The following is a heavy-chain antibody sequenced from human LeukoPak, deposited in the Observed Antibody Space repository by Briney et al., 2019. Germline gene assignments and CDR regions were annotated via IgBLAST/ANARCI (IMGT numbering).Heavy chain of an antibody. CDR2: IYPGDSDT. CDR1: GYNFTDYW. Sequence: GESLKISCKGSGYNFTDYWIGWVRQMPGKGLEWMGIIYPGDSDTRYSPSFQGQVTISADKSISTAYLQWSSLKASDAAMYYCARHGSWYYDSSGYPRPHDAFDIWGQGTMVTVSS. CDR3: ARHGSWYYDSSGYPRPHDAFDI. V-gene: IGHV5-51*01. D-gene: IGHD3-22*01. J-gene: IGHJ3*02.